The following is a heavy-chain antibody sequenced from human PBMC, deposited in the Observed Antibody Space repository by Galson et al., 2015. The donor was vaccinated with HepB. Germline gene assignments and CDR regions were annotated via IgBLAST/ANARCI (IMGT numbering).Heavy chain of an antibody. CDR3: ARDSSFYYGSGTFLQRLDY. V-gene: IGHV3-48*03. J-gene: IGHJ4*02. CDR2: ITSSSDAI. D-gene: IGHD3-10*01. CDR1: GFTFRSYD. Sequence: SLRLSCAAPGFTFRSYDMNWVRQAPGKGLEWISCITSSSDAIYYADSVKGRFTISRDNANNLLYLQLNSLRADDTAVYYCARDSSFYYGSGTFLQRLDYWGQGTLVSVSS.